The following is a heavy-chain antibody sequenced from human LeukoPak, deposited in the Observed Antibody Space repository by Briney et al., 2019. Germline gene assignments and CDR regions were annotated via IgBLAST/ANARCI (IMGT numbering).Heavy chain of an antibody. Sequence: SETLSLTCTVSGGSVSSGSYYWSWIRQPPGKGLEWIGEINHSGSTNYNPSLKSRVTISVDTSKNQFSLKLSSVTAADTAVYYCARGEYSSSSGALNWFDPWGQGTLVTVSS. V-gene: IGHV4-39*07. CDR3: ARGEYSSSSGALNWFDP. CDR2: INHSGST. D-gene: IGHD6-6*01. J-gene: IGHJ5*02. CDR1: GGSVSSGSYY.